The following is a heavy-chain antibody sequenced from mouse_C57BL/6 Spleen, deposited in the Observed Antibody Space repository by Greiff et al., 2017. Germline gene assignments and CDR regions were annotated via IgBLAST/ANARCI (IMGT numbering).Heavy chain of an antibody. D-gene: IGHD2-4*01. Sequence: EVQLQQSGPELVKPGASVKMSCKASGYTFTDYNMHWVKQSHGKSLEWIGNINPRNGGTSYNQKFKGKATLTANKSSSTAYMELRSLPSEDSAVYYCARGRGYDYDVGAMDYWGQGTSVTVSS. J-gene: IGHJ4*01. CDR2: INPRNGGT. CDR1: GYTFTDYN. V-gene: IGHV1-22*01. CDR3: ARGRGYDYDVGAMDY.